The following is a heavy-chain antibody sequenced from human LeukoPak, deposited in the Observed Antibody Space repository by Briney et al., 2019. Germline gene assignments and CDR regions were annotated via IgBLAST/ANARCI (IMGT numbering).Heavy chain of an antibody. D-gene: IGHD1-1*01. Sequence: EASVKVSCKASGYTFTTYYLHWVRQAPGQGLEWMGFINPSGGSTSYAQKFQGRVTMTSDTSTSTVYMDLSSLRSEDTAVYYCARNVGSGFDYWGQGTLVTVSS. V-gene: IGHV1-46*01. CDR3: ARNVGSGFDY. CDR2: INPSGGST. J-gene: IGHJ4*02. CDR1: GYTFTTYY.